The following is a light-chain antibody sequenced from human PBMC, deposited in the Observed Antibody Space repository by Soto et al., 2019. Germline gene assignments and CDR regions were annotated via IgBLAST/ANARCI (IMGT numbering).Light chain of an antibody. Sequence: DIQMTQSPSYLSASVGDRVTITCRASQSISTYVNWYRQKPGKAPQLLIHAASSLQGGVPSRFSGSGSGTDFTLTISSLHPEDFATYYCQQSYSIPYVFGQATKLEIE. J-gene: IGKJ2*01. CDR2: AAS. CDR1: QSISTY. CDR3: QQSYSIPYV. V-gene: IGKV1-39*01.